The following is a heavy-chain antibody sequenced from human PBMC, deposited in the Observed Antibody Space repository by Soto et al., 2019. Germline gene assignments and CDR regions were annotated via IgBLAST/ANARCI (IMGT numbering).Heavy chain of an antibody. D-gene: IGHD3-10*01. CDR3: ARDSPGPTSNYYALGTYC. CDR2: IIPLFGTT. V-gene: IGHV1-69*13. Sequence: SVKVSCKASGGTFSSYAIDWVRQAPGQGLEWMGGIIPLFGTTNYAQKLQGKVKLTADESTRTAYMELSTLTSEDTAVYYCARDSPGPTSNYYALGTYCWGQGTLVTVSS. J-gene: IGHJ4*02. CDR1: GGTFSSYA.